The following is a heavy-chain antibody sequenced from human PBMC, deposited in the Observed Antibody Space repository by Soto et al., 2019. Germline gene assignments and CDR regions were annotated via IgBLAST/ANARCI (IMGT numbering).Heavy chain of an antibody. CDR1: GASISSYF. CDR2: IFYSGST. V-gene: IGHV4-59*01. D-gene: IGHD5-12*01. CDR3: AMRYSGRKGIDH. Sequence: QVQLQESGPGLVKPSETLSLTCTVSGASISSYFWRWIRQPPGKGLEWSGYIFYSGSTNYNPSLKSRVTISRDTSKNQFSLNLSSVTAADTAVYYCAMRYSGRKGIDHWGQGTLVTVSS. J-gene: IGHJ4*02.